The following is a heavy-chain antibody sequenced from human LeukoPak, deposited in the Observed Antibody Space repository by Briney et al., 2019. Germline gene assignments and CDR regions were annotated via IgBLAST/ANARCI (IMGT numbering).Heavy chain of an antibody. CDR3: VKRDAYDSSGYYGN. Sequence: GGSLRLSCSASGFSFSICSMHWVRQAPGKGLEYVSAISSNGGHTNYADSVKGRFTISRDNSKNTLYLQMSSLRAEDTAVYYCVKRDAYDSSGYYGNWGQGTLVTVSS. CDR2: ISSNGGHT. CDR1: GFSFSICS. J-gene: IGHJ4*02. D-gene: IGHD3-22*01. V-gene: IGHV3-64D*09.